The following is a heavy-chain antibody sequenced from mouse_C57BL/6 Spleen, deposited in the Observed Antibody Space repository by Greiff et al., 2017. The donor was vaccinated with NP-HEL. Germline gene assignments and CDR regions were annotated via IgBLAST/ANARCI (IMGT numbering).Heavy chain of an antibody. Sequence: QVQLQQSGAELVMPGASVKLSCKASGYTFTSYWMHWVKQRPGQGLEWIGEIDPSDSYTNYNQKFKGKSTLTVDKSSSTAYMQLSSLTSEDSAVYYCARSETGTGGWYFDVWGTGTTVTVSS. CDR3: ARSETGTGGWYFDV. CDR2: IDPSDSYT. D-gene: IGHD4-1*01. CDR1: GYTFTSYW. J-gene: IGHJ1*03. V-gene: IGHV1-69*01.